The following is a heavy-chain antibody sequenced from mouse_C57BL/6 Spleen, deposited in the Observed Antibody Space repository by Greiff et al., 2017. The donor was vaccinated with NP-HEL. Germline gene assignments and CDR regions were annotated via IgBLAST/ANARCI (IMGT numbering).Heavy chain of an antibody. Sequence: QVQLQQSGAELVKPGASVKLSCKASGYTFTSYWMHWVKQRPGRGLEWIGRIDPNSGGTKYNEKFKSKATLTVDKPSSTAYMQLSSLTSEDSAVYYCAREKALWDYYAMDYWGQGTSVTVSS. V-gene: IGHV1-72*01. CDR2: IDPNSGGT. D-gene: IGHD1-1*02. CDR3: AREKALWDYYAMDY. CDR1: GYTFTSYW. J-gene: IGHJ4*01.